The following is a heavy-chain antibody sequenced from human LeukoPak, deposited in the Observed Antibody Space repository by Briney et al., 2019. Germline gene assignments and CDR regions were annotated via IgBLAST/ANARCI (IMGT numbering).Heavy chain of an antibody. J-gene: IGHJ3*02. Sequence: PSETLPLTCTVSGGSISSGDYYWSWIRQPPGKGLEWIGYIYYSGSTYYNPSLKSRVTISVDTSKNQFSLKLSSVTAADTAVYYCARDDSSGYHDAFDIWGQGTMVTVSS. CDR2: IYYSGST. CDR1: GGSISSGDYY. D-gene: IGHD3-22*01. CDR3: ARDDSSGYHDAFDI. V-gene: IGHV4-30-4*08.